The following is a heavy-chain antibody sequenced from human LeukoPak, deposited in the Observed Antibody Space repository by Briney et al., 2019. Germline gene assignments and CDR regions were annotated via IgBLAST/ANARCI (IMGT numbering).Heavy chain of an antibody. CDR1: GGSVSRSSFS. CDR2: VHYSGSK. Sequence: SETLSLTCTVSGGSVSRSSFSWGWIRQPPGKGLGWIGNVHYSGSKYYNPSLKSRVTISVHTSTNQFSLKVRSVTAADTAMYYCASIGASMVRGVISWGTPNYNSDYGMDVWGQGPRSPSP. CDR3: ASIGASMVRGVISWGTPNYNSDYGMDV. J-gene: IGHJ6*02. D-gene: IGHD3-10*01. V-gene: IGHV4-39*01.